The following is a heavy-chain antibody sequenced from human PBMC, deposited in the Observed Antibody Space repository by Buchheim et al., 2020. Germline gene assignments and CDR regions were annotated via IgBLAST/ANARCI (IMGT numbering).Heavy chain of an antibody. CDR2: ISSSASTI. D-gene: IGHD6-25*01. CDR3: ARSAPAVY. J-gene: IGHJ4*02. V-gene: IGHV3-48*03. CDR1: GFTFSSYE. Sequence: EVQLVESGGGLVQPGGSLRLSCATSGFTFSSYEMIWVRQAPGRGLEWVSYISSSASTIYYAYSVKGRFTISRDNAKTSLYMQMNSLRVEDTAVYYCARSAPAVYWGQGTL.